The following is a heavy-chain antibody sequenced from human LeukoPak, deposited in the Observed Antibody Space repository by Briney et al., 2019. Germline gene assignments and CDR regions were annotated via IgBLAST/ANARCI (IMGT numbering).Heavy chain of an antibody. CDR3: ARDRHFDI. J-gene: IGHJ3*02. CDR2: IHSGSST. CDR1: GFTVNSNY. V-gene: IGHV3-53*01. Sequence: GGSLRLSCAASGFTVNSNYMSWVRQAPGKGLEWVSAIHSGSSTYYADSVKGRFTISRDNSKNTLYLQMNSLRAEDTAVYYCARDRHFDIWGQGTTVTVSS.